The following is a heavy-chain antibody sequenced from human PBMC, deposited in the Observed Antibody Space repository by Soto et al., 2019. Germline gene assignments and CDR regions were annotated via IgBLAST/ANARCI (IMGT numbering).Heavy chain of an antibody. J-gene: IGHJ3*02. CDR2: ISAYNGNT. D-gene: IGHD6-13*01. CDR1: GYTFTSYG. Sequence: ASVKVSCKASGYTFTSYGISWVRQAPGQGLEWMGWISAYNGNTNYAQKLQGRVTMTTDTSTSTAYMGLRSLRSDDTAVYYCARDNGIVAASDAFERWGQRTMVTVSS. V-gene: IGHV1-18*01. CDR3: ARDNGIVAASDAFER.